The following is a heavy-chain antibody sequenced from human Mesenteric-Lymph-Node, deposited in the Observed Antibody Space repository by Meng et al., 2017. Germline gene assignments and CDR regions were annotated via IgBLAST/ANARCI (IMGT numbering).Heavy chain of an antibody. CDR2: IYYSGST. Sequence: QGQRQESGPGLVEPSQTLSLTCTVSGGSMSSGNYYWSWIRQPPGKGLELIGHIYYSGSTSYNPSLKSRVTISVDTSNNQFSLKLSSVTAADTAVYYCARVGWRQWSFDLWGRGTLVTVSS. CDR1: GGSMSSGNYY. D-gene: IGHD5-18*01. J-gene: IGHJ2*01. CDR3: ARVGWRQWSFDL. V-gene: IGHV4-30-4*01.